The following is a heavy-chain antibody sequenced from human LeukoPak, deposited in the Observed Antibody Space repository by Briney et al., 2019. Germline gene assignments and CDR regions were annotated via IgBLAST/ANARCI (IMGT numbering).Heavy chain of an antibody. CDR1: GYTFTGYY. Sequence: ASVKVSCKASGYTFTGYYIHWVRQAPGQGLEWMGWINPYSGDTNYAQKFQGRVTMTRDTSISTAYMDLSRLRSDDTAVYYCARDLRYSSGWSASGMDVWGKGTTVTISS. J-gene: IGHJ6*03. V-gene: IGHV1-2*02. CDR3: ARDLRYSSGWSASGMDV. D-gene: IGHD6-19*01. CDR2: INPYSGDT.